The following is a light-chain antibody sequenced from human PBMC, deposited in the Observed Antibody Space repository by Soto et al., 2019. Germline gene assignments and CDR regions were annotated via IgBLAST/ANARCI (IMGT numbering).Light chain of an antibody. Sequence: DIVMTQSPDSLAVSLGERATINCKSSQSVFSNSNNKNCIAWYQQKSGQPPKLLIYWASSRESGVPDRFSGGGSGTDFTLTISSLLAEDVATYYCQHYYSIPWTFGQGTRVEIK. V-gene: IGKV4-1*01. J-gene: IGKJ1*01. CDR2: WAS. CDR1: QSVFSNSNNKNC. CDR3: QHYYSIPWT.